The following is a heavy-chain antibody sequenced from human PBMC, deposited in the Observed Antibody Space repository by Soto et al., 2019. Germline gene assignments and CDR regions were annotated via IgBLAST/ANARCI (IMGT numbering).Heavy chain of an antibody. V-gene: IGHV1-24*01. CDR1: GYTLTELS. CDR3: AREGDPYYDFWSGYAPFDY. Sequence: EASLKVSCKVSGYTLTELSMHWVRQAPGKGLEWMGGFDPEDGETIYAQKFQGRVTMTEDTSTDTAYMELSSLRSEDTAVYYCAREGDPYYDFWSGYAPFDYWGQGTLVTVSS. J-gene: IGHJ4*02. CDR2: FDPEDGET. D-gene: IGHD3-3*01.